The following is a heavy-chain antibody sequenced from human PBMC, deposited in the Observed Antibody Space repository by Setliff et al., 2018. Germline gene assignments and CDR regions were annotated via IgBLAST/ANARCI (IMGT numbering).Heavy chain of an antibody. J-gene: IGHJ4*02. CDR2: IYYSGTT. CDR3: ARGLSKRDY. V-gene: IGHV4-39*01. CDR1: GGSIISSTYN. Sequence: PSETLSLTCSVSGGSIISSTYNWGWIRQPPGKGLEWIGSIYYSGTTYYNPSLKSRVTISVDTSKNQFSLKLSSVTAADTAVYYCARGLSKRDYWGQGTLVTVSS.